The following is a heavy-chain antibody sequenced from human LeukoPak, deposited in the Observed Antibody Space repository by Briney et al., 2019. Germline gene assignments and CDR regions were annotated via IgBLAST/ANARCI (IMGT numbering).Heavy chain of an antibody. Sequence: GGSLRLSCAASGFTFSSNWMYWVRQAPGKGLVWVSYISSDGSSTNYADSVKGRFTISRDNAKNTLYVQMNSLRADDTAVYYCARGGPGNYFDYWGQGTLVTVSS. D-gene: IGHD1-26*01. J-gene: IGHJ4*02. CDR1: GFTFSSNW. V-gene: IGHV3-74*01. CDR2: ISSDGSST. CDR3: ARGGPGNYFDY.